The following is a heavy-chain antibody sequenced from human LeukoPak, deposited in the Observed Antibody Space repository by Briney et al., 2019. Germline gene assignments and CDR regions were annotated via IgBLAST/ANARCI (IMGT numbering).Heavy chain of an antibody. CDR3: ARGPYRRNQKYYYYYMDV. Sequence: PSETLSLTCTVSGGSSSSYYWSWIRQPPGKGLEWIGYIYYSGSTNYNPSLKSRVTISVDTSKNQFSLKLSSVTAADTAVYYCARGPYRRNQKYYYYYMDVWGKGTTVTVSS. CDR2: IYYSGST. V-gene: IGHV4-59*01. J-gene: IGHJ6*03. CDR1: GGSSSSYY. D-gene: IGHD1-26*01.